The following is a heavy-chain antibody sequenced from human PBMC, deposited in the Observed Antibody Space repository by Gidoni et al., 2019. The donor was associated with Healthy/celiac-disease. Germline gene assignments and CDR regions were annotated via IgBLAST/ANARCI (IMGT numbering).Heavy chain of an antibody. D-gene: IGHD6-6*01. V-gene: IGHV3-33*01. J-gene: IGHJ4*02. Sequence: QVQLVESGGGVVQPGRSLRLSCAAPGFTFSSYGMHWVRQAPAKGLEWVAVIWYDGSNKYYADSVKGRFTISRDNSKNTLYLQMNSLRAEDTAVYYCARDSKAARPSRNFDYWGQGTLVTVSS. CDR3: ARDSKAARPSRNFDY. CDR2: IWYDGSNK. CDR1: GFTFSSYG.